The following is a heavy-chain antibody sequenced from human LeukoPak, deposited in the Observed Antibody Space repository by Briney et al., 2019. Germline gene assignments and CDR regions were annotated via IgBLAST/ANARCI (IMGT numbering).Heavy chain of an antibody. CDR3: AKVLGATRRHDAFDI. J-gene: IGHJ3*02. CDR2: INPSGGST. CDR1: GYTFTSYY. V-gene: IGHV1-46*01. Sequence: ASVKVSCKASGYTFTSYYMRWVRQAPGQGLEWMGIINPSGGSTIYAQKFQGRVTMTRDMSTSTVYMELSSLRSEDTAVYYCAKVLGATRRHDAFDIWGQGTMVTVSS. D-gene: IGHD1-26*01.